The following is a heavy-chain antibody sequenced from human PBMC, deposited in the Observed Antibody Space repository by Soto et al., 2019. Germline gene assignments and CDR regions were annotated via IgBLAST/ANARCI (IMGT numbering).Heavy chain of an antibody. Sequence: GGSLRLSCAASGFTFSNYAVTWVRQAPGKGLEWVSTISGSGGSTYYAESVKGRFTISRDKSKNTLYLQMNSLRAEDTAVYYCAKDQGSSWYEIDYWGQGTLVTVSS. J-gene: IGHJ4*02. V-gene: IGHV3-23*01. CDR2: ISGSGGST. CDR3: AKDQGSSWYEIDY. D-gene: IGHD6-13*01. CDR1: GFTFSNYA.